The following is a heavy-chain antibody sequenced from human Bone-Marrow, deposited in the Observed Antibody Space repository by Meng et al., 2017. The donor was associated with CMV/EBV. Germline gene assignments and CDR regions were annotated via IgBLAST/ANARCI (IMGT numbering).Heavy chain of an antibody. CDR1: GFTFSSYA. CDR2: ISGSGGST. D-gene: IGHD3-22*01. Sequence: GESLRLPCAASGFTFSSYAMSWVRQAPGKGLEWVSAISGSGGSTYYADSVKGRFTISRDNSKNTLYLQMNSLRAEDTAVYYCAKKLEYYDSSGSFDYYGMDVWGQGTTVTVSS. J-gene: IGHJ6*02. CDR3: AKKLEYYDSSGSFDYYGMDV. V-gene: IGHV3-23*01.